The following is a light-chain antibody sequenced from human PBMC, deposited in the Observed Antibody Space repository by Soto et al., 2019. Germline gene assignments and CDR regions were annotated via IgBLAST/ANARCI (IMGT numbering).Light chain of an antibody. Sequence: ESLLTQSPFTLSLSLWERATLSRRASQSVSSSYLAWYQQKPGQAPRLLIYDASNRATGIPARFSGSGSGTDFTLTISSLQSEDFAVYYCQQYEKWPPSITFGQGTLLEIK. J-gene: IGKJ5*01. CDR2: DAS. CDR1: QSVSSSY. V-gene: IGKV3-11*01. CDR3: QQYEKWPPSIT.